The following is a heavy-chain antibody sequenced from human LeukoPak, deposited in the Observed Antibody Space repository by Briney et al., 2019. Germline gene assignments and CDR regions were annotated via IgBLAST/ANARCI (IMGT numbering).Heavy chain of an antibody. CDR1: GYTFTGYY. J-gene: IGHJ4*02. V-gene: IGHV1-2*02. CDR2: INPSRGGT. Sequence: ASVKVSCKASGYTFTGYYMHWVRQAPGQGLEWMGWINPSRGGTNSAQNFQGRVTITRSSSENTAFMELSSLRSEDTAVYYCARSSGWTHFDYWGQGTLVSVSS. D-gene: IGHD6-19*01. CDR3: ARSSGWTHFDY.